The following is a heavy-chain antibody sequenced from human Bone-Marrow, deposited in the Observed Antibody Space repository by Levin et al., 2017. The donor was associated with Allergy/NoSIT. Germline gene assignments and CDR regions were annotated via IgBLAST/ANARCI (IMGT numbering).Heavy chain of an antibody. D-gene: IGHD3-16*01. Sequence: GESLKISCKASGYIFTDYYIHWVRQAPGQGLEWMGWINPNSGGTKYAQKFQGRVTMTRDTSISTAYVDLSRLRFDDTAVYYCARAIASGGHTYYYYYMDVWGKGTTVTVSS. CDR1: GYIFTDYY. J-gene: IGHJ6*03. CDR2: INPNSGGT. V-gene: IGHV1-2*02. CDR3: ARAIASGGHTYYYYYMDV.